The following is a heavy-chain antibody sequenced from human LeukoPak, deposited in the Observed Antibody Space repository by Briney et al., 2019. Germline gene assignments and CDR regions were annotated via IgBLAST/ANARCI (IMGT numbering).Heavy chain of an antibody. D-gene: IGHD2-15*01. CDR1: GGSLINNY. CDR3: ARSPGVGYYYYMDV. Sequence: SETLSLTCTVSGGSLINNYWSWIRQSPGKGLDWIGYVYYNSGSTSYSPSLNSRVTISVDTSKNQSYLKLTSVTAADTAMYYCARSPGVGYYYYMDVWGKGTTVIVSS. V-gene: IGHV4-59*01. J-gene: IGHJ6*03. CDR2: VYYNSGST.